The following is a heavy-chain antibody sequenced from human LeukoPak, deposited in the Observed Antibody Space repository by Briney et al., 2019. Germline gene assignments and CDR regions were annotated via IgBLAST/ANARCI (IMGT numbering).Heavy chain of an antibody. Sequence: PGSSLRLSCAASGFIFSSFTMHWVRQAPGKGLEWVAVTSYDGSHTYYADSFKGRFIISRDNSKDTLFLQMNSLKIDDTAVYYCARDPSRLAEAGHLDYWGQGIPVAVSS. V-gene: IGHV3-30*04. CDR3: ARDPSRLAEAGHLDY. CDR1: GFIFSSFT. CDR2: TSYDGSHT. J-gene: IGHJ4*02. D-gene: IGHD6-19*01.